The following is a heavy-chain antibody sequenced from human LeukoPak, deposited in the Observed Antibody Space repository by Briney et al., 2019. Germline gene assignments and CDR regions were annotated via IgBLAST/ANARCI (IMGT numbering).Heavy chain of an antibody. V-gene: IGHV3-48*03. CDR3: SRILIVVGY. CDR1: GFTFSDYE. Sequence: GGSLRLSCEASGFTFSDYEMNWVRQAPGKGLEWVSYISSSGSTIFYADSVKGRFTISRDNAKNSLYLQMNSLRAEDTAVYYCSRILIVVGYWGQGTLVTVSP. CDR2: ISSSGSTI. D-gene: IGHD3-22*01. J-gene: IGHJ4*02.